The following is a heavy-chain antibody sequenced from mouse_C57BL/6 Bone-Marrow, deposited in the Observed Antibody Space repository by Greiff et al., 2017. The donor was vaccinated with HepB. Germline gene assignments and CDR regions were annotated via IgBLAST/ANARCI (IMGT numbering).Heavy chain of an antibody. CDR3: ARGFPYYYGSSYAMDY. CDR1: GFTFSDYY. J-gene: IGHJ4*01. CDR2: INYDGSST. D-gene: IGHD1-1*01. V-gene: IGHV5-16*01. Sequence: EVMLVESEGGLVQPGRSMKLSCTASGFTFSDYYMAWVRQVPEKGLEWVANINYDGSSTYYLDSLKSRFIISRDNAKNILYLQMSSLKSEDTATYYCARGFPYYYGSSYAMDYWGQGTSVTVSS.